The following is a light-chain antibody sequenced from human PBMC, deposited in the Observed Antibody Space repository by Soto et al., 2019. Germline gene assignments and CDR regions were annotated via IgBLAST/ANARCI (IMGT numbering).Light chain of an antibody. V-gene: IGKV2-30*01. CDR2: KVS. CDR3: MQGTHWPRT. Sequence: VVMTQSPLSLPVTLGQPASISCSSSQSLVYSNVYTYRIWFQQRPGKSPRRLIYKVSNRDSGVPDRFSGSGSGTDFTLKISRVEAEDVGVYYCMQGTHWPRTFGQGTKVDI. J-gene: IGKJ1*01. CDR1: QSLVYSNVYTY.